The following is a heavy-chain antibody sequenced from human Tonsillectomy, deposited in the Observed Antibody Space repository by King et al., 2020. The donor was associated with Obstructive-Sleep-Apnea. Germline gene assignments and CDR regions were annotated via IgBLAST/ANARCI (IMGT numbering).Heavy chain of an antibody. CDR1: GVSFSGYY. CDR2: INHSGST. D-gene: IGHD3-10*01. J-gene: IGHJ4*02. CDR3: ASGTTRGVIISPVDY. V-gene: IGHV4-34*01. Sequence: VQLQQWGAGLLKPSETLSLTCAVYGVSFSGYYWSWIRRPPGKGLEWIGEINHSGSTNYNPSLKSRVTISVDTSKNQFSLKLRSVTAADTAVYYCASGTTRGVIISPVDYWGQGTLVTVSS.